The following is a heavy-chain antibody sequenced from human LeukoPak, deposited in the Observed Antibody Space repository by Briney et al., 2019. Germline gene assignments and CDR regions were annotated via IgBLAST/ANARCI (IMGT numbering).Heavy chain of an antibody. CDR1: GFTFSSYA. V-gene: IGHV3-23*01. J-gene: IGHJ3*02. D-gene: IGHD3-10*01. CDR3: AKARHSDYGSGSDAFDI. CDR2: ISGSGGST. Sequence: GGSLRLPCAASGFTFSSYAMSWVRQAPGDGLEGVSAISGSGGSTYYAESVKGRFTISRDNSKNTLYLQMNSLRAEDTAVYYCAKARHSDYGSGSDAFDIWGQGTMVTVSS.